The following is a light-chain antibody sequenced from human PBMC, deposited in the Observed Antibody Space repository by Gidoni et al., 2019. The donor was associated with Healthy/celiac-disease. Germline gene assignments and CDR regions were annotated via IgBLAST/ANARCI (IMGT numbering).Light chain of an antibody. CDR3: QQCDNLPLT. V-gene: IGKV1-33*01. Sequence: DIQMTQSPSSLSASVGDRVTITCQASQGISNYLNWYQQKPGKAPKLLIYAASNLETGVPSRFSGSGSGTDFTFTISSLQPEDIATYYCQQCDNLPLTFGGGTKVEIK. J-gene: IGKJ4*01. CDR1: QGISNY. CDR2: AAS.